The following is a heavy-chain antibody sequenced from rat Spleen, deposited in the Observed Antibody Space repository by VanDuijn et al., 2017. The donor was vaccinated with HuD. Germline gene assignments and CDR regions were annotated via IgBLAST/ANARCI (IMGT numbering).Heavy chain of an antibody. V-gene: IGHV5-7*01. CDR3: TRGYYFDC. CDR2: IGYDGSST. J-gene: IGHJ2*01. Sequence: EVQLVESGGGLVQPGRSMKLSCAVSGFTFSNYDMAWVRQAPKKGLEWVATIGYDGSSTNYRDSLKGRFTISRDNAKSTLYLQMDSLRSEDTATYYCTRGYYFDCWGRGVMVTVSS. D-gene: IGHD1-11*01. CDR1: GFTFSNYD.